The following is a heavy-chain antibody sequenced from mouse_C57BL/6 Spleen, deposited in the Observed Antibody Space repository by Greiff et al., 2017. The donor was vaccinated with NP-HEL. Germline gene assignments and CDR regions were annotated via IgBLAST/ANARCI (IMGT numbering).Heavy chain of an antibody. V-gene: IGHV1-26*01. J-gene: IGHJ4*01. Sequence: EVQLQQSGPELVKPGASVKISCKASGYTFTDYYMNWVKQSHGKSLEWIGDINPNNGGTSYNQKFKGKATLTVDKSSSTAYMELRSLTSEDSAVYYCARLGYPSFYYAMDYWGQGTSVTVSS. CDR2: INPNNGGT. CDR3: ARLGYPSFYYAMDY. D-gene: IGHD2-10*02. CDR1: GYTFTDYY.